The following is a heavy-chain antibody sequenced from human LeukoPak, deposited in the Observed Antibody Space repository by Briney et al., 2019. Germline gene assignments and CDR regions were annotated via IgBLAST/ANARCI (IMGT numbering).Heavy chain of an antibody. V-gene: IGHV4-39*01. Sequence: SETLSLTCTVSGGSISSSSYYWGWIRQPPGKGLEWIGSIYYSGSTDYNPSLKSRVTISVDTSKNQFSLKLSSVTAADTAVYYCARRRYYGSGSYFYYFDYWGQGTLVTVSS. CDR1: GGSISSSSYY. J-gene: IGHJ4*02. D-gene: IGHD3-10*01. CDR2: IYYSGST. CDR3: ARRRYYGSGSYFYYFDY.